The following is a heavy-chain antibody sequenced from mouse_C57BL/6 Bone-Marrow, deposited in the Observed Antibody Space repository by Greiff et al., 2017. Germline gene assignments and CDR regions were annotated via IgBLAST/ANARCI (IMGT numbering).Heavy chain of an antibody. Sequence: EVQLQQSGPVLVKPGASVKMSCKASGYTFTDYYMNWVKQSHGKSLEWIGVINPYNGGTSYNQKFKGKATLTVDKSSSTAYMQLSSLTSEDSAVYYCAGGSRYFDVWGTGTTVTVSS. CDR2: INPYNGGT. D-gene: IGHD1-1*01. CDR3: AGGSRYFDV. V-gene: IGHV1-19*01. J-gene: IGHJ1*03. CDR1: GYTFTDYY.